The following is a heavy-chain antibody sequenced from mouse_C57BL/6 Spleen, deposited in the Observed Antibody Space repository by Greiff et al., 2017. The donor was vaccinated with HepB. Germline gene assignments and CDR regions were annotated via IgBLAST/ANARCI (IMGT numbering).Heavy chain of an antibody. CDR3: ASGDSSDEGDFDY. J-gene: IGHJ2*01. CDR1: GYTFTSYW. D-gene: IGHD3-2*02. CDR2: IDPSDSYT. V-gene: IGHV1-50*01. Sequence: QVQLQQPGAELVKPGASVKLSCKASGYTFTSYWMQWVKQRPGQGLEWIGEIDPSDSYTNYNQKFKGKATLTVDTSSSTAYMQLSSLTSEDSAVYYCASGDSSDEGDFDYWGQGTTLTVSA.